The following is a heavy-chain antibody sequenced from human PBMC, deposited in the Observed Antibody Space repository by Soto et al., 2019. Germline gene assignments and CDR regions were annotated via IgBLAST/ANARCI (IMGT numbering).Heavy chain of an antibody. CDR1: GFTFAGYD. Sequence: EVQLLESGGGLVQPGGSLRLSCAASGFTFAGYDMNWVRQAPGRGLEWVAGILSDGGTKYYADPVKGRFTISRDNSKNILYLQMSSLRADDTALYYCAKDFRPDGKYDLDYWGQGTPVVVSS. CDR3: AKDFRPDGKYDLDY. J-gene: IGHJ4*02. CDR2: ILSDGGTK. V-gene: IGHV3-23*01. D-gene: IGHD3-3*01.